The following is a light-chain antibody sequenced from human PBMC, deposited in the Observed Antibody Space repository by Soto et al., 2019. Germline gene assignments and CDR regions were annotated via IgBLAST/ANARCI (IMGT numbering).Light chain of an antibody. CDR3: GTWDSSLSAWV. Sequence: QSVLTQPPSVSAAPGQKVTISCSGSRSNIGDNYVSWYQQLPGTAPKLLIYDSNKRPSGIPDRFSGSKSGTSATLGITGLQTGDEADYYCGTWDSSLSAWVFGGGTKLTVL. V-gene: IGLV1-51*01. CDR2: DSN. CDR1: RSNIGDNY. J-gene: IGLJ3*02.